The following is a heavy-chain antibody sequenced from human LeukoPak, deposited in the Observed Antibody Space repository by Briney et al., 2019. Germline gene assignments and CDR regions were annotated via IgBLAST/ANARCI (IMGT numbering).Heavy chain of an antibody. J-gene: IGHJ4*02. D-gene: IGHD6-13*01. Sequence: ASVKVSCKTSGYTFTGYYMHWMRQAPGQGLEWMGWISAYNGNTNYAQKLQGRVTMTTDTSTSTAYMELRSLRPDDTAVYYCARRGMARDFDYWGQGTLVTVSS. CDR3: ARRGMARDFDY. CDR1: GYTFTGYY. V-gene: IGHV1-18*04. CDR2: ISAYNGNT.